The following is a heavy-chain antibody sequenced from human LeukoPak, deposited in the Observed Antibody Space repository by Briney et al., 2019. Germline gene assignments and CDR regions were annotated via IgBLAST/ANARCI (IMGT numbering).Heavy chain of an antibody. CDR3: ARHPDSNDYSWFVP. V-gene: IGHV4-34*01. D-gene: IGHD3-22*01. CDR1: GGSFSGYY. J-gene: IGHJ5*02. CDR2: INHSGST. Sequence: SETLSLTCAVYGGSFSGYYWSWIRQPPGKGLEWIGEINHSGSTNYNPSLKSRVTISVDTSKNQFSLKLRSVTAADTAVYYCARHPDSNDYSWFVPWGQGTLVTVSS.